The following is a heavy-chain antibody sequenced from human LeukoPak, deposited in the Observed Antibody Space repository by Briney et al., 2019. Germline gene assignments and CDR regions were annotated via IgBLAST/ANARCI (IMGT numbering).Heavy chain of an antibody. D-gene: IGHD3-10*01. Sequence: GASMKVSCKAPGDTFIAYYIHWVRQAPGQGREGMGWINPKSGDTNCAQKFQGRVTMTRDTSTTTVYMELTRLRSDDTAVYYCARDVRFGVYAMDVWGQGTTVTVSS. CDR2: INPKSGDT. J-gene: IGHJ6*02. CDR3: ARDVRFGVYAMDV. CDR1: GDTFIAYY. V-gene: IGHV1-2*02.